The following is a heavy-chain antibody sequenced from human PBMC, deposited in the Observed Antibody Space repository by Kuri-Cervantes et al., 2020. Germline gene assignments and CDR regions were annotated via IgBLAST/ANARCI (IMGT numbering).Heavy chain of an antibody. CDR3: AAAVLRYFDWPFDY. J-gene: IGHJ4*02. CDR2: ISAYNGNT. V-gene: IGHV1-18*01. CDR1: GYTFTSYG. Sequence: ASVKVSCKASGYTFTSYGISWVRQAPGQGLEWMGWISAYNGNTNYAQKLQGRVAMTTDTSTSTAYMELRSLRSDDTAVYYCAAAVLRYFDWPFDYWGQGTLVTVSS. D-gene: IGHD3-9*01.